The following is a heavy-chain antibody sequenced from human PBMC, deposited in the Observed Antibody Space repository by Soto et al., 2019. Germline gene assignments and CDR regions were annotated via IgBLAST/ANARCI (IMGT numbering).Heavy chain of an antibody. Sequence: EVQLVESGGGLVQPGGSLRLSCATSGFTFSSYAMHWVRQAPGKGLEYVSAISSIGGSTCYANSVTGRFTTSRDNSKNTLYLQIGRLRAEDMAVYYRARSGDNGYYFDYWGQGTLVTVSS. D-gene: IGHD3-10*01. V-gene: IGHV3-64*01. J-gene: IGHJ4*02. CDR3: ARSGDNGYYFDY. CDR2: ISSIGGST. CDR1: GFTFSSYA.